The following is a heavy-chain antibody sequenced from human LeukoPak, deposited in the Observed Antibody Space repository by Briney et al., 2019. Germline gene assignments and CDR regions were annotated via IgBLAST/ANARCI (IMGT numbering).Heavy chain of an antibody. D-gene: IGHD5-18*01. CDR3: ARGGYNYGY. CDR2: IKQDGSDK. CDR1: GFTFSDYY. J-gene: IGHJ4*02. Sequence: QTGGSLRLSCAASGFTFSDYYMSWIRQAPGKGLEWVANIKQDGSDKYYVDSVKGRFTISKDNAKNSLYLQMNSLRAEDTAVYYCARGGYNYGYWGQETQVTVSS. V-gene: IGHV3-7*01.